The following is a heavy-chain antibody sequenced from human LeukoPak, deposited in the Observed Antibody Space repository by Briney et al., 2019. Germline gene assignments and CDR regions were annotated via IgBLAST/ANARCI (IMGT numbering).Heavy chain of an antibody. CDR2: ISSTSNYI. CDR1: GFTFSDYY. D-gene: IGHD1-26*01. Sequence: PGGSLRLSCAASGFTFSDYYMSWIRQAPGKGLEWVSCISSTSNYIFYADSVRGRFTISRDNAKNSLYLQMDSLRAEDTAVYYCARGGIITSYAFEIWGQGAMVTVSS. V-gene: IGHV3-11*06. CDR3: ARGGIITSYAFEI. J-gene: IGHJ3*02.